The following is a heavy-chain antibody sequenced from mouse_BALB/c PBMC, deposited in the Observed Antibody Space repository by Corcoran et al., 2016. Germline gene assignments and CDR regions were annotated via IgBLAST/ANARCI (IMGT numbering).Heavy chain of an antibody. Sequence: QVQLQQSGAELVKPGASVKLSCKASGYTFTSYYMYWVKQRPGQGLEWIGEINPSNGGTNFNEKFKSKATLAVDKSSSTAYMQLSSLTSEDSAVYYCTRAYYCNYDDYAMDYWGQGTSVTVSS. CDR2: INPSNGGT. J-gene: IGHJ4*01. D-gene: IGHD2-10*01. V-gene: IGHV1S81*02. CDR3: TRAYYCNYDDYAMDY. CDR1: GYTFTSYY.